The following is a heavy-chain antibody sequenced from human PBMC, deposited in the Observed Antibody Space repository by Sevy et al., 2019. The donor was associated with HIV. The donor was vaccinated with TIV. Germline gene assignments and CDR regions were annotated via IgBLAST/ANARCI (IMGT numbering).Heavy chain of an antibody. V-gene: IGHV3-33*06. CDR2: IWFDESNT. D-gene: IGHD3-9*01. Sequence: GGSLRLSCAASGFTFSTYGMHWVRQAPGKGLEWVAVIWFDESNTYYADSVKGRFTISRDIAKNTLHLQMNSLRAEDTAVYYCAKDFTGYNGMDVWGQGTMVTVSS. CDR1: GFTFSTYG. CDR3: AKDFTGYNGMDV. J-gene: IGHJ6*02.